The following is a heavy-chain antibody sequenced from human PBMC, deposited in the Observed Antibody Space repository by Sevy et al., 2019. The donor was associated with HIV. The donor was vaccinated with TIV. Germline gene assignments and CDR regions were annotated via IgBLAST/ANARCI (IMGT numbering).Heavy chain of an antibody. D-gene: IGHD5-12*01. CDR1: GFTFDDYA. Sequence: GGSLRLSCTASGFTFDDYAMSWFRQAPGKGLEWVAFITRNSYEAYGGTAESDASVKGRFITSRDDSKSIAYLQMNSLKSEDTAVYYCTRGLATADTPEYYFDYWGQGTLVIVSS. J-gene: IGHJ4*02. CDR3: TRGLATADTPEYYFDY. V-gene: IGHV3-49*03. CDR2: ITRNSYEAYGGTA.